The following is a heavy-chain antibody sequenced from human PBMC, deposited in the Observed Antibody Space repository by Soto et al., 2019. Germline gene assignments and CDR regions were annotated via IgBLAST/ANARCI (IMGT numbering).Heavy chain of an antibody. CDR1: GGSIINYY. J-gene: IGHJ3*02. CDR2: IYYSGNT. V-gene: IGHV4-59*01. D-gene: IGHD5-12*01. CDR3: ARYRDGYKVAFDI. Sequence: PSGTLALTCTVSGGSIINYYWSWIRQPPGMGLDWIGYIYYSGNTDYNPSLKSRVTISVDTSKNQFSLKLSSVTAADTAVYYCARYRDGYKVAFDIRSQWTIVT.